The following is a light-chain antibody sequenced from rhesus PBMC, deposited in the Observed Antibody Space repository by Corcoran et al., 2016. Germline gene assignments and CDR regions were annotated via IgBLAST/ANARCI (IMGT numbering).Light chain of an antibody. CDR1: QGISSY. CDR2: AAT. Sequence: DIQMTQSPSSLSASVGDTVTTTCRASQGISSYLNWFQQKPGKAPKLLIYAATTLQSGVPSRFSGSGSGTDFTLTINSLQPNDFATYSCQQYKSYPYSFGRGTKVEIK. V-gene: IGKV1-28*02. J-gene: IGKJ2*01. CDR3: QQYKSYPYS.